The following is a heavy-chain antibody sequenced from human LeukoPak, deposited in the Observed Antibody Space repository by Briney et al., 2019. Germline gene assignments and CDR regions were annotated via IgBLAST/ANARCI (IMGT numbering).Heavy chain of an antibody. V-gene: IGHV4-39*01. D-gene: IGHD2-21*01. J-gene: IGHJ3*02. CDR1: GGSISSSSYY. CDR2: IYYSGST. CDR3: ASPAYCGGDCYSHAFDI. Sequence: SETLSLTCTVPGGSISSSSYYWGWIRQPPGKGLEWIGSIYYSGSTYYNPSLKSRVTISVDTSKNQFSLKLSSVTAADTAVYYCASPAYCGGDCYSHAFDIWGQGTMVTVSS.